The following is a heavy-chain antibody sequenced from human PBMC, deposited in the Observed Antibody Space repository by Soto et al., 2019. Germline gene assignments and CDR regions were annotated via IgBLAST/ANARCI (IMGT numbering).Heavy chain of an antibody. V-gene: IGHV3-21*01. J-gene: IGHJ4*02. CDR3: ARDDSYGTPFDY. Sequence: PGGSLRLSCAASGFTFSTYSMNWVRQAPGKGLEWVSSISSSSNYIYYADSVKGRFTISRDNAKNSLYLQMNSLRAEDTAVYYCARDDSYGTPFDYWGQGTLVTVSS. CDR2: ISSSSNYI. CDR1: GFTFSTYS. D-gene: IGHD5-18*01.